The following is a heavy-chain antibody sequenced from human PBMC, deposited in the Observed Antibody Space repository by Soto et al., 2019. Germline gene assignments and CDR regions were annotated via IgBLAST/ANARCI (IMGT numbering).Heavy chain of an antibody. Sequence: GGSLRLSCAASGFTFSSYGMHWVRQAPGKGLEWVAVIWYDGSNKYYADSVKGRFTISRNNSKNTLYLQMNSLRAEDTAVYYCARDSASYDFWSGYYYRGYFDYWGQGT. CDR2: IWYDGSNK. J-gene: IGHJ4*02. CDR3: ARDSASYDFWSGYYYRGYFDY. CDR1: GFTFSSYG. D-gene: IGHD3-3*01. V-gene: IGHV3-33*01.